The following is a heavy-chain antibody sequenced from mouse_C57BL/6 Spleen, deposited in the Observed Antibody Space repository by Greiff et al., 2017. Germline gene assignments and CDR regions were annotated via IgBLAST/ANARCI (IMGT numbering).Heavy chain of an antibody. CDR1: GFTFSDYG. Sequence: EVKLVESGGGLVKPGGSLKLSCAASGFTFSDYGMHWVRQAPEKGLEWVAYISSGSSTIYYADTVKGRFTISRDNAKNTLFLQMTSLRSEDTAMYYCARGDYDLRYAMDYWGQGTSVTVSS. V-gene: IGHV5-17*01. J-gene: IGHJ4*01. CDR3: ARGDYDLRYAMDY. CDR2: ISSGSSTI. D-gene: IGHD2-4*01.